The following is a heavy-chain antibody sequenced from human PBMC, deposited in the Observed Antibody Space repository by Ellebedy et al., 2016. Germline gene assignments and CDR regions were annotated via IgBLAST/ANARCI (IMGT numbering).Heavy chain of an antibody. J-gene: IGHJ4*02. CDR2: ISWNSGSI. D-gene: IGHD6-13*01. Sequence: SLKISXAASGFTFDDYAMHWVRQAPGKGLEWVSGISWNSGSIGYADSVKGRFTISRDNAKNSLYLQMNSLRAEDTALYYCAKVVRRYSSSWYGKELDYWGQGTLVTVSS. V-gene: IGHV3-9*01. CDR1: GFTFDDYA. CDR3: AKVVRRYSSSWYGKELDY.